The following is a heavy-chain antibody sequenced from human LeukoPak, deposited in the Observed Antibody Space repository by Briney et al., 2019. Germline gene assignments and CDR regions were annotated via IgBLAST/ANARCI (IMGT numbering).Heavy chain of an antibody. D-gene: IGHD3-10*01. Sequence: SETLSLTCTVSGGSIRSNSYYWGWIRQPPGKGLEWLGSIYYSGSTYYINPSLKGRVTISVDTSKNQISLKLSSVTAADTAVYYCARNRYYYGSRNYGVPTWFDPWGQGTLVTVSS. V-gene: IGHV4-39*01. CDR3: ARNRYYYGSRNYGVPTWFDP. CDR2: IYYSGST. J-gene: IGHJ5*02. CDR1: GGSIRSNSYY.